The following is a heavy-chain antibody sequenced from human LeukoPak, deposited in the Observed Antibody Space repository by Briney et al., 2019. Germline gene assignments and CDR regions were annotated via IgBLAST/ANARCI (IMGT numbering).Heavy chain of an antibody. CDR1: GFTFSSYE. J-gene: IGHJ3*02. V-gene: IGHV3-48*03. Sequence: HPGGSLRLSCAASGFTFSSYEMNWVRQAPGKGLEWVSYISSSGSTIYYADSVKGRFTISRDNAKNSLYLQMNSLRAEDTAVYYCARPHYYDSSGYYFHDAFDIWGQGTMVTVSS. CDR2: ISSSGSTI. CDR3: ARPHYYDSSGYYFHDAFDI. D-gene: IGHD3-22*01.